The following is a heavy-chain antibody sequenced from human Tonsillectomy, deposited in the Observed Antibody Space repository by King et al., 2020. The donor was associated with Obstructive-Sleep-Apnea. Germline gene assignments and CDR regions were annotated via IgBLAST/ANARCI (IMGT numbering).Heavy chain of an antibody. D-gene: IGHD6-13*01. CDR2: INPNSGGT. Sequence: VQLVESGAEVKKPGASVKASCKASGYTFTGYYMHWVRQAPGQGLEWMGWINPNSGGTNYAQKFQGWVTMTRDTSISTAYMELSRLRSDDTAVYYCAGSPNSSSWRIYGMDVWGQGTTVTVSS. CDR1: GYTFTGYY. J-gene: IGHJ6*02. CDR3: AGSPNSSSWRIYGMDV. V-gene: IGHV1-2*04.